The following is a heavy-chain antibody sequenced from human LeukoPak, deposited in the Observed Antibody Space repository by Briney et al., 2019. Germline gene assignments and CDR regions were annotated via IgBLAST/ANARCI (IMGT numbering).Heavy chain of an antibody. V-gene: IGHV3-11*01. D-gene: IGHD2-2*01. J-gene: IGHJ6*02. CDR1: GFTFSDYY. Sequence: GGSLRLSCAASGFTFSDYYMSCMGRAPGQGLEWCSYISSSGSTIYYADSLKGRFTISRDNAKNSLYLQMNSLRAEDTAVYYCARDRIVVVPAGRGYYYGMDVWGQGTTVTVSS. CDR3: ARDRIVVVPAGRGYYYGMDV. CDR2: ISSSGSTI.